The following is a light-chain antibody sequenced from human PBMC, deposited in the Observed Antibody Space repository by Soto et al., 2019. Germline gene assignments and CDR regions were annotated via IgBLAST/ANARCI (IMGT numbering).Light chain of an antibody. J-gene: IGKJ5*01. CDR2: TAS. CDR3: QQTHNLIT. Sequence: DIQMTQSPSSLSASVGDTVTITCRASQGISSYLNWYQQKPGTPPKLLIYTASNLQRGVPSRFAGSRSGTEFTLTIASLQPEDFATDFCQQTHNLITFGQGTRLEMK. V-gene: IGKV1-39*01. CDR1: QGISSY.